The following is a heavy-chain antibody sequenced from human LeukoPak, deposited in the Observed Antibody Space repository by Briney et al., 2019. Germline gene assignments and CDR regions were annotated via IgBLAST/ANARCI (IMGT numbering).Heavy chain of an antibody. J-gene: IGHJ4*02. CDR2: INWNGGRT. CDR1: GFTFDDYG. V-gene: IGHV3-20*04. CDR3: ARARDYLFDY. D-gene: IGHD4-11*01. Sequence: GGSLRLSCAASGFTFDDYGMSWVRQAPGKGLEWVSGINWNGGRTGYADSVKGRFTISRDNAKKSLYVQMNSLRAEDTALYYCARARDYLFDYWGQGTLVTVSS.